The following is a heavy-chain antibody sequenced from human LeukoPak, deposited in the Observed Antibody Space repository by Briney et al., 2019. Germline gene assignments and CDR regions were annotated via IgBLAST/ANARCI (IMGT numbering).Heavy chain of an antibody. CDR2: IKSKSVGETT. V-gene: IGHV3-15*01. CDR1: GLTSTSAW. Sequence: GGSLRLSCATSGLTSTSAWLTWVRQAPGKGLEWVGRIKSKSVGETTDYAAPVKGRFTISRDDSENTLYLQMNSLKTEDTAVYYCTTHSGNDLRSWGQGTLVTVSS. D-gene: IGHD5-12*01. CDR3: TTHSGNDLRS. J-gene: IGHJ5*02.